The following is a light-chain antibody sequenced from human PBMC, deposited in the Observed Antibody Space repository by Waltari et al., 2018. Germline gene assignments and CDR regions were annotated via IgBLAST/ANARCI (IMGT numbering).Light chain of an antibody. CDR1: QSFGSR. V-gene: IGKV1-5*03. CDR3: QHYNGYPYT. Sequence: DIQMTQSPSPLSASVGDRVTITCRASQSFGSRLAWYQQKPGKDPRLLIYETSSLQRGVPSRFSGSGSGTEFTLTISSLQPDDFATYYCQHYNGYPYTFGQGTKLEIK. J-gene: IGKJ2*01. CDR2: ETS.